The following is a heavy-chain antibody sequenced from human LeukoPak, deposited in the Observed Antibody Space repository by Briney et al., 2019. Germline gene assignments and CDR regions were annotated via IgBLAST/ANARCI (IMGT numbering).Heavy chain of an antibody. Sequence: SETLSLTCAVSGGSISSSIYYWGWIRQPPGKGLEWIGNIYYSGNTYYNPSLKSRVTISVDTSENQFSLKLNSVTAADTAVYYCARENYGSGSYYKTWGQGTLVTVSS. V-gene: IGHV4-39*02. D-gene: IGHD3-10*01. CDR2: IYYSGNT. J-gene: IGHJ5*02. CDR1: GGSISSSIYY. CDR3: ARENYGSGSYYKT.